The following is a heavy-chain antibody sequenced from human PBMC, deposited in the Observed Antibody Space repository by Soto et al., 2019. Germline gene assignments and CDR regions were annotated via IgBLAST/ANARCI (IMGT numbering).Heavy chain of an antibody. V-gene: IGHV4-59*01. CDR3: ARTTAVPNTLRSRYFFDY. Sequence: SETLSLTCSVSGGSISRYYWSWIRQPPGKRLEWIGYVYYSGTTNYNPSLKSRVTISVDLSKNRFSLRLSSVTTADTALYYCARTTAVPNTLRSRYFFDYWGQGTLVTVS. CDR2: VYYSGTT. D-gene: IGHD4-17*01. CDR1: GGSISRYY. J-gene: IGHJ4*02.